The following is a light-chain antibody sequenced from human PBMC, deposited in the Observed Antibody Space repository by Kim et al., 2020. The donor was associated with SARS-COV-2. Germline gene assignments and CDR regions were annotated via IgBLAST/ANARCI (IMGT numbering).Light chain of an antibody. V-gene: IGLV2-14*03. Sequence: QSALTQPASVSGSPGQSITISCTGTSSDVGGYNYVSWYQQHPGKAPKLMIYDVSNRASGVSNRFSGSKSGNTASLTISGLQAEDEADYYCSSYTSSGTPVVFGGGTQLTVL. CDR3: SSYTSSGTPVV. J-gene: IGLJ2*01. CDR2: DVS. CDR1: SSDVGGYNY.